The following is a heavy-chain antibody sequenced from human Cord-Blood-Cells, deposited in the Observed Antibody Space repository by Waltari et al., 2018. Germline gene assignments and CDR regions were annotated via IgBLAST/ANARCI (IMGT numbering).Heavy chain of an antibody. D-gene: IGHD6-13*01. CDR2: INHIGRT. Sequence: QVQLQQWGAGLLKPSETLSLTCAVYGGSFSGYYWSWIRQPPGKGLEWMGEINHIGRTKSNPSLKSRVTISVDTSKNQFSLKLSSVTAADTAVYYCARGGAAAEYFQHWGQGTLVTVSS. CDR1: GGSFSGYY. CDR3: ARGGAAAEYFQH. V-gene: IGHV4-34*01. J-gene: IGHJ1*01.